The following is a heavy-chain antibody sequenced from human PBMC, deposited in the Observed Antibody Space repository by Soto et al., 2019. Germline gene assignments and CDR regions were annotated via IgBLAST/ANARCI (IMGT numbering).Heavy chain of an antibody. D-gene: IGHD4-17*01. CDR1: GFTFINTW. CDR2: IKSKTDGGTT. Sequence: PGGSLRLSCAASGFTFINTWMTWVRQAPGKGLEWVGRIKSKTDGGTTDYAAPVKGRFTISRDDSKNTLYLQMNSLRAEDTAVYYCARVESDGDQHFDYWGQGTLVTVSS. J-gene: IGHJ4*02. V-gene: IGHV3-15*01. CDR3: ARVESDGDQHFDY.